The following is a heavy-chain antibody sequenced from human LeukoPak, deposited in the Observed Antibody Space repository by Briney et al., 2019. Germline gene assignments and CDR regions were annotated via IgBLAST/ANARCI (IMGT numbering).Heavy chain of an antibody. J-gene: IGHJ4*02. V-gene: IGHV1-18*01. D-gene: IGHD3-3*01. CDR3: ARLYDFWSGYHPHFDY. CDR2: ISGNNGNT. CDR1: GYTFTTHG. Sequence: ASVKVSCKASGYTFTTHGISWVRQAPGQGPEWMGWISGNNGNTHYAQKFQGRVTMTTETSTSTAYMELKSLRSDDTAVYYCARLYDFWSGYHPHFDYWGQGTLVTVSS.